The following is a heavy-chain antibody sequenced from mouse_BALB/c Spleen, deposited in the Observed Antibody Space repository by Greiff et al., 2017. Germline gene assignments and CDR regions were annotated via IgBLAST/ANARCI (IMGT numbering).Heavy chain of an antibody. CDR3: ARPTDYAMDY. J-gene: IGHJ4*01. V-gene: IGHV5-6*01. Sequence: EVQVVESGGDLVKPGGSLKLSCAASGFTFSSYGMSWVRQTPDKRLEWVATISSGGSYTYYPDSVKGRFTISRDNAKNTLYLQMSSLKSEDTAMYYCARPTDYAMDYWGQGTSVTVSS. CDR2: ISSGGSYT. CDR1: GFTFSSYG.